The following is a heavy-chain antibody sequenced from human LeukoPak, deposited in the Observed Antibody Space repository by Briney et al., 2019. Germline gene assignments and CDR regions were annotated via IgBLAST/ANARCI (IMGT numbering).Heavy chain of an antibody. Sequence: PGGSLRLSCAASGFTFSSYEMNWVRQAPGKGLEWVPYISSSGSTIYYADSVKGRFTISRDNAKNSLYLQMNSLRAEDTAVYYCARGDSGSYYFDYWGKGTLVTASS. CDR1: GFTFSSYE. CDR3: ARGDSGSYYFDY. V-gene: IGHV3-48*03. J-gene: IGHJ4*02. CDR2: ISSSGSTI. D-gene: IGHD1-26*01.